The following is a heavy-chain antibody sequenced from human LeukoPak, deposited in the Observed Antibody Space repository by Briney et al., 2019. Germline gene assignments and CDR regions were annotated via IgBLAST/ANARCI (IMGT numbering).Heavy chain of an antibody. CDR3: ARERGYSYGWYYFDY. CDR1: GGTFSSYA. Sequence: ASVKVSCKASGGTFSSYAISWVRQAPGQGLEWMGGIIPIFGTANYAQKFQGRVTITTDESTSTAYMELSSLRPEDTAVYYCARERGYSYGWYYFDYWGQGTLVTVSS. CDR2: IIPIFGTA. J-gene: IGHJ4*02. D-gene: IGHD5-18*01. V-gene: IGHV1-69*05.